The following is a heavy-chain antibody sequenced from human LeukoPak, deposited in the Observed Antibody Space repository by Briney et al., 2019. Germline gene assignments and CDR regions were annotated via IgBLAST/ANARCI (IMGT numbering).Heavy chain of an antibody. Sequence: ASVKVSCKASGHTFTGYYMHWVRQAPGQGLEWMGWINPNSGGTNYAQKFQGRVTMTRDTSISTAYMELSRLRSDDTAVYYCARDLLMTTVTTYPDLGGMDVWGQGTTVTVSS. J-gene: IGHJ6*02. D-gene: IGHD4-17*01. CDR3: ARDLLMTTVTTYPDLGGMDV. CDR1: GHTFTGYY. CDR2: INPNSGGT. V-gene: IGHV1-2*02.